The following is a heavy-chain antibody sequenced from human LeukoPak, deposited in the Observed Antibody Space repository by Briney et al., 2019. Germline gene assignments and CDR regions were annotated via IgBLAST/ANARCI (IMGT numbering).Heavy chain of an antibody. CDR2: ISGSGVST. D-gene: IGHD3-10*01. V-gene: IGHV3-23*01. CDR3: AKDRPYYYGSGSIFDY. Sequence: GGSLRLSCAASGFTFRSYEMTWVRQAPGKGLEWVSAISGSGVSTYYADSVKGRFTISRDNSKNTLYLQMNSLRAEDTAVYYCAKDRPYYYGSGSIFDYWGQGTPVTVSS. J-gene: IGHJ4*02. CDR1: GFTFRSYE.